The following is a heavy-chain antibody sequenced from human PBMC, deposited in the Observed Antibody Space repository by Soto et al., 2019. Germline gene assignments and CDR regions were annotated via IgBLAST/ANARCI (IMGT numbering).Heavy chain of an antibody. CDR1: GFTFSSYS. J-gene: IGHJ4*02. D-gene: IGHD5-12*01. CDR3: AREVATKGNYFDY. V-gene: IGHV3-48*02. CDR2: ISSSSSTI. Sequence: GGSLRLSCAASGFTFSSYSMNWVRQAPGKGLEWFSYISSSSSTIYYADSVKGRFPISRDNAKNSLYLQMNSLRDEDTAVYYCAREVATKGNYFDYWGQGTLVTVSS.